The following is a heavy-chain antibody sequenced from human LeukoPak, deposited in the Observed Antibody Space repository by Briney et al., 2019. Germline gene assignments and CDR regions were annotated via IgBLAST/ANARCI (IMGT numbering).Heavy chain of an antibody. V-gene: IGHV3-23*01. CDR1: GFTFSSYA. Sequence: PGGSLRLSCAASGFTFSSYAVSWVRQAPGKGLEWVSAISGSGGGTYYADSVNGRFTISRDNSKNTLYLQMNSLRAEDTAVYYCAKDLDGSGYYYYYYGMDVWGQGTTVTVSS. CDR2: ISGSGGGT. J-gene: IGHJ6*02. D-gene: IGHD3-22*01. CDR3: AKDLDGSGYYYYYYGMDV.